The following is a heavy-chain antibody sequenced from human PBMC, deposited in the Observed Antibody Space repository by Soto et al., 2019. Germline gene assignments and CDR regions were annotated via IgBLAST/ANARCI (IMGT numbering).Heavy chain of an antibody. CDR1: GFTFSSYG. CDR3: AXXXXXXXXGXXXXFDX. V-gene: IGHV3-33*01. CDR2: IWYDGSNK. Sequence: QVQLVESGGGVVQPGRSLRLSCAASGFTFSSYGMHWVRQAPGKGLEWVAVIWYDGSNKYYADSVKGRFTISRDNSKNXLYXQXNXLXXEXXAXXXXAXXXXXXXXGXXXXFDXXGQGTLVTVSS. J-gene: IGHJ5*02.